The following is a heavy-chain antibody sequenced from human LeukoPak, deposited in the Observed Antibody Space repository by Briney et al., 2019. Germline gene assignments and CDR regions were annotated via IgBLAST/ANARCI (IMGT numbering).Heavy chain of an antibody. D-gene: IGHD2-15*01. J-gene: IGHJ4*02. CDR3: AHSDRYCSGGSCYPGSYFDY. V-gene: IGHV2-5*02. CDR1: GFSLSVRGVG. CDR2: IYWDDDT. Sequence: SGPTLVKPTQTLTLTCSFSGFSLSVRGVGVGWIRQPPGKALEWLAVIYWDDDTRYSPSLKNRLTITKDTSKNQVVLTMTNMDPVDTATYYCAHSDRYCSGGSCYPGSYFDYWGQGTLVTVPS.